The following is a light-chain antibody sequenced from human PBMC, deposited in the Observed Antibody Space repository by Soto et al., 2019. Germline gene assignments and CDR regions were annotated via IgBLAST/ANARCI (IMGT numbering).Light chain of an antibody. CDR1: QSISPW. CDR3: QHYKTYSRT. V-gene: IGKV1-5*03. CDR2: KAS. J-gene: IGKJ1*01. Sequence: DIQMTQSPSTLSASVGDRVTITCRASQSISPWLAWYQQKPGKAPKLLIYKASSLGSGVPSSFSGSGSGTEFTLTSSSLQPDDLATYYCQHYKTYSRTFGQGTKVEIK.